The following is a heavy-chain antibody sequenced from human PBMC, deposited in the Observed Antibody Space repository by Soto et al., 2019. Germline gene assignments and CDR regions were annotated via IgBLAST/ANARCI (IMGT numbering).Heavy chain of an antibody. CDR2: INVYNGNT. CDR3: ARESFFFYDSRGYHVWFYP. Sequence: ASVKVSCKDPCYTITNTGIRWVRPAPAQKNKWMGWINVYNGNTKNAQKVQGRVTMTTDTSTSTAYMELRSLRSDDTAVYYCARESFFFYDSRGYHVWFYPWGQGSQVIGSA. V-gene: IGHV1-18*04. J-gene: IGHJ5*02. D-gene: IGHD3-22*01. CDR1: CYTITNTG.